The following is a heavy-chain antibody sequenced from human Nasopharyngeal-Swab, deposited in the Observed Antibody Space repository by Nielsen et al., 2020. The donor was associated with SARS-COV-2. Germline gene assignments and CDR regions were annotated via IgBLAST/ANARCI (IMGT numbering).Heavy chain of an antibody. CDR3: ARGSIAAAQNNNWFDP. J-gene: IGHJ5*02. CDR2: IIPIFGTA. CDR1: GGTFSSYA. Sequence: SVKVSCKASGGTFSSYAISWVRQAPGQGLEWMGGIIPIFGTANYAQKFQGRVTITADESTSTAYMELSSLRSEDTAVYYCARGSIAAAQNNNWFDPWAREPWSPSPQ. D-gene: IGHD6-13*01. V-gene: IGHV1-69*13.